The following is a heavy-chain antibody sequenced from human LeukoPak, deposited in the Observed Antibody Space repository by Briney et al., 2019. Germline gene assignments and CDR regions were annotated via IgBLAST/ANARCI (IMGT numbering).Heavy chain of an antibody. CDR2: ISYDGSNK. CDR3: AKARQGGY. CDR1: GFTFSSYG. D-gene: IGHD3-16*01. Sequence: PGRSLRLSCAASGFTFSSYGMHWVRQAPGKGLEWVAVISYDGSNKYYADSVKGRFTISRDNSKNTLYLQMNSLRAEDTAVYYCAKARQGGYWGQGTLVTVSS. V-gene: IGHV3-30*18. J-gene: IGHJ4*02.